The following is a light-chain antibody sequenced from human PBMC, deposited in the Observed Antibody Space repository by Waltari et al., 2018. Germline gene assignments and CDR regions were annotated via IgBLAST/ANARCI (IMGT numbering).Light chain of an antibody. CDR3: QSYDSILRCSI. CDR2: FKT. Sequence: QSVMTQPPSVSGAPGQRGTISCTGSRTNIGEGNDVHWYQQIPGAAPKVVIYFKTFRPSGVTGRFSGSMSGTSAFLAITGLQSEDEADYYCQSYDSILRCSIFGGGTKVTVL. V-gene: IGLV1-40*01. J-gene: IGLJ2*01. CDR1: RTNIGEGND.